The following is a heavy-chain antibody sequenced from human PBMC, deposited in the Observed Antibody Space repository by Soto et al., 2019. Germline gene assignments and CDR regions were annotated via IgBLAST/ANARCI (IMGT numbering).Heavy chain of an antibody. Sequence: PAVKLSSKACGGGFGSYARSWVRQANRQGLEWMGGIIPIFGTENYAQKFQGRVTITADESTSTAYMELSSLRSEDTAVYYCARDRIAGSKYYYGMDVWGQGTTVTVSS. CDR1: GGGFGSYA. J-gene: IGHJ6*02. CDR3: ARDRIAGSKYYYGMDV. V-gene: IGHV1-69*01. CDR2: IIPIFGTE. D-gene: IGHD6-13*01.